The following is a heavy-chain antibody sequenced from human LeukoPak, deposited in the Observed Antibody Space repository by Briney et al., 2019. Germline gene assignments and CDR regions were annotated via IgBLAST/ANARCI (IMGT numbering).Heavy chain of an antibody. Sequence: SETLSLTCTVSGDSFTTNYWSWIRQSPGKGLEWIGYIIYSGSTTYNPSLKSRVTISLDTSKNQSSLKLSSVTAADTAVYYCARDRWFDCWGQGTLVTVSS. CDR3: ARDRWFDC. CDR1: GDSFTTNY. J-gene: IGHJ5*01. CDR2: IIYSGST. V-gene: IGHV4-59*01.